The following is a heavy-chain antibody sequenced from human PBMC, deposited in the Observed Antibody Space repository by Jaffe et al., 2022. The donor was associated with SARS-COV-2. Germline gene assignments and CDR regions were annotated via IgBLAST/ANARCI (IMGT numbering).Heavy chain of an antibody. J-gene: IGHJ2*01. D-gene: IGHD1-26*01. CDR3: AREGTGRRGFDL. V-gene: IGHV3-21*01. CDR1: GFTFSSYS. Sequence: EVQLVESGGGLVKPGGSLRLSCAASGFTFSSYSMNWVRQAPGKGLEWVSSISSSSSYIYYADSVKGRFTISRDNAKNSLYLQMNSLRAEDTAVYYCAREGTGRRGFDLWGRGTLVTVSS. CDR2: ISSSSSYI.